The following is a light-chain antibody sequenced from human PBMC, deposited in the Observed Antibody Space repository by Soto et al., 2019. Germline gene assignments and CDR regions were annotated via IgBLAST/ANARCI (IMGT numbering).Light chain of an antibody. Sequence: DIQLTQSPSFLSASVGDRVTTTCRASQGISSYLAWYQQKPGKAPKLLIHAASTMQSGVPSRFSGSGSGTEFTLMISSLQPEDFATYYCQQLNSYPLFTFGPGTKVDIK. V-gene: IGKV1-9*01. J-gene: IGKJ3*01. CDR2: AAS. CDR3: QQLNSYPLFT. CDR1: QGISSY.